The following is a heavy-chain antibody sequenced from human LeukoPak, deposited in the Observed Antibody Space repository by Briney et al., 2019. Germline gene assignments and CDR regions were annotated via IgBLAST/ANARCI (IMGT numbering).Heavy chain of an antibody. V-gene: IGHV3-23*01. D-gene: IGHD6-13*01. CDR1: GFTFSSYA. J-gene: IGHJ3*02. CDR3: AKEDRSSWERNAFAI. CDR2: ISGGCGST. Sequence: GGSLRLSCAASGFTFSSYAMSWVRQAPGKGLEWVSAISGGCGSTYYADSVKGRFTISKDKSKNTLNLQMNSWEPEDTAVYYCAKEDRSSWERNAFAIWGQGTMVTVSS.